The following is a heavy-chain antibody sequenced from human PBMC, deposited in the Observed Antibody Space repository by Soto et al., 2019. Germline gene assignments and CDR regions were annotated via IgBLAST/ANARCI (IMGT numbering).Heavy chain of an antibody. CDR1: GGSISSGDYY. J-gene: IGHJ6*02. V-gene: IGHV4-39*07. CDR3: TLYYFYYDMDV. CDR2: INHSGST. Sequence: SETLSLTCTVSGGSISSGDYYWSWIRQPPGKGLEWIGEINHSGSTNYNPSLKSRVTVSVDTSKKQFSLRLSSVTAADTAVYYCTLYYFYYDMDVWGQGTTVTVSS.